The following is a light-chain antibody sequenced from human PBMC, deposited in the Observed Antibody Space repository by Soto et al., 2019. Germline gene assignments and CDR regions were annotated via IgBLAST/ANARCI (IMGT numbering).Light chain of an antibody. J-gene: IGLJ1*01. Sequence: QSALTQPASVSGSPGQSITISCTGTSSDVGGYNSVSWYQQHPGKAPKLMIYDVSNRPSGVSNRFSGSKSGNTASLTISGLQAEDEADYYCRSYTSSSTLYVFGTGTKVTVL. V-gene: IGLV2-14*01. CDR2: DVS. CDR1: SSDVGGYNS. CDR3: RSYTSSSTLYV.